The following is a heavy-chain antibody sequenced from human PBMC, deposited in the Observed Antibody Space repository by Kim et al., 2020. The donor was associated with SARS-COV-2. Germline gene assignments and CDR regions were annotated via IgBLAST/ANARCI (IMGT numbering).Heavy chain of an antibody. V-gene: IGHV3-21*01. Sequence: GGSLRLSCAASGFTFSSYSMNWVRQAPGKGLEWVSSISSSSSYIYYADSVKGRFTISRDNAKNSLYLQMNSLRAEDTAVYYCARDPGEIVVVPAASPTYFDYWGQGTLVTVSS. CDR2: ISSSSSYI. D-gene: IGHD2-2*01. CDR1: GFTFSSYS. CDR3: ARDPGEIVVVPAASPTYFDY. J-gene: IGHJ4*02.